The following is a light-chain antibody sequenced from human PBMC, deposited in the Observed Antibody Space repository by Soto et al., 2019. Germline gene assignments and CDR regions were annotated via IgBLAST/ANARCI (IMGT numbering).Light chain of an antibody. Sequence: DIQMTQSPSTLSGSVGDRVTITCRASQTISSWLAWYQQKPGKAPKLLIYKASTLKSGVPSRFSGSGSGTEFTLTISSLQPEDFATYYCQQYSNLITFGQGTRLEI. CDR1: QTISSW. J-gene: IGKJ5*01. CDR3: QQYSNLIT. V-gene: IGKV1-5*03. CDR2: KAS.